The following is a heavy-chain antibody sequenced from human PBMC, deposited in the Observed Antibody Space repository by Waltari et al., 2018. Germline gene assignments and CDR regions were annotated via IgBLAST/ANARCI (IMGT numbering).Heavy chain of an antibody. Sequence: EVQLVESGGGLVQPGRSLRLSCAASGFTFNDYAMHWVRQAPGKGLEWVSGISWNSGSRAYADSVKGRFTISRDNAKNSLYLQMNSLRPEDTALYYCTKGYCSGATCPEDYWGQGTLVTVSS. J-gene: IGHJ4*02. CDR2: ISWNSGSR. D-gene: IGHD2-15*01. V-gene: IGHV3-9*01. CDR3: TKGYCSGATCPEDY. CDR1: GFTFNDYA.